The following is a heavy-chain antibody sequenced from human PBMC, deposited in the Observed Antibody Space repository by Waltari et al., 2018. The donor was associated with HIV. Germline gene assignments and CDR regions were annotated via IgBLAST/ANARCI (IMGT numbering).Heavy chain of an antibody. Sequence: EVQLVQSGAEAKKPGEPLKLSCDASGSIFTNYWIGWVRQIPGKGLEGMGIIYPGDSDVRYSLSFQGQVTISADKSISTVYLQWSTLKTSDTAVYYCARQFGDSWGQGTLVTVSS. CDR3: ARQFGDS. CDR2: IYPGDSDV. D-gene: IGHD3-10*01. J-gene: IGHJ4*02. V-gene: IGHV5-51*01. CDR1: GSIFTNYW.